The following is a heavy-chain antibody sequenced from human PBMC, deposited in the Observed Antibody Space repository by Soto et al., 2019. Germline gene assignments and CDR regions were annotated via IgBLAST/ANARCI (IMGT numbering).Heavy chain of an antibody. Sequence: SETLSLTCTVSGGSISSTPSYWAWIRQPPGKGLEWVGSTYFGGSTYYNPSLKSRVSISVDTSKNQISLKVSPATATDTAVYFCARPRHHTAVVFDYWGQGTLVTAPQ. V-gene: IGHV4-39*01. CDR1: GGSISSTPSY. CDR2: TYFGGST. J-gene: IGHJ4*01. CDR3: ARPRHHTAVVFDY. D-gene: IGHD5-18*01.